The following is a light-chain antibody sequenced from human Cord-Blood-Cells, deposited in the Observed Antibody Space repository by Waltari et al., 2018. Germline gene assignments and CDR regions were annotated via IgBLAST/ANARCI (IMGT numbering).Light chain of an antibody. CDR1: SSNLVRNT. Sequence: SVLTQPPSASGTPGQSVTNSCSVSSSNLVRNTVNWYQQRPGTAPKLLTYSNNQRPSGVPDRFSGSKSGTSASLAISGLQSEDEADYYCAAWDDSLNGVVFGGGTKLTVL. CDR3: AAWDDSLNGVV. CDR2: SNN. V-gene: IGLV1-44*01. J-gene: IGLJ2*01.